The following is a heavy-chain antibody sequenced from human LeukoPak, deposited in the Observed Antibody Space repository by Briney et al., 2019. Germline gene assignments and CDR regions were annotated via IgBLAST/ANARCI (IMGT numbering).Heavy chain of an antibody. CDR3: AKGISYYYYYGMDV. CDR2: ISYDGSNK. Sequence: GRSLRLSCAASGFTFSSYGMHWVRQAPGKGLEWVVVISYDGSNKYYADSVKGRFTISRDNSKNTLYLQMNSLRAEDTAVYYCAKGISYYYYYGMDVWGQGTTVTVSS. J-gene: IGHJ6*02. CDR1: GFTFSSYG. D-gene: IGHD2-2*01. V-gene: IGHV3-30*18.